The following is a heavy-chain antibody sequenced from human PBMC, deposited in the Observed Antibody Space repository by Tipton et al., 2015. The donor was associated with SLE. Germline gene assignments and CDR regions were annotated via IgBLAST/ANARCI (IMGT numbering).Heavy chain of an antibody. V-gene: IGHV1-2*06. CDR3: ARSPGIVVVEAAEGWFDP. J-gene: IGHJ5*02. CDR1: GYTFTDYY. Sequence: QSGPEVKKPGASVQVSCKASGYTFTDYYIHWVRQAPGQGLEWLGRINPNTGGTNYAQNLQGRVTMTRDTSIGTAYMDLSSLQSEDTAVYYCARSPGIVVVEAAEGWFDPWGQGTLVTVSS. CDR2: INPNTGGT. D-gene: IGHD2-15*01.